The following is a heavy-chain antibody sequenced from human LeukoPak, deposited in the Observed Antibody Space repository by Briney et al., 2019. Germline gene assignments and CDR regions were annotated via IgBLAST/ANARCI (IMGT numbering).Heavy chain of an antibody. J-gene: IGHJ6*03. V-gene: IGHV4-61*02. CDR2: IDTSGST. CDR1: GGSISSGSYY. CDR3: ARAVLPYSSSWPGFGYYMDG. Sequence: PSETLSLTRPVSGGSISSGSYYWSWLRQPAGKGLEWIGRIDTSGSTNYNPSLKSRVTISVDTSKNQFSLKLSSVTAADTAVYYCARAVLPYSSSWPGFGYYMDGWGKGTTVTVSS. D-gene: IGHD6-13*01.